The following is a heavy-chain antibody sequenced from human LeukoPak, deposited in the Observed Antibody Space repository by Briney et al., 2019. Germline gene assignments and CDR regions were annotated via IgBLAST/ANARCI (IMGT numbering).Heavy chain of an antibody. CDR3: AKDPYGAAAGTAAFDI. CDR2: ISYDGSNK. D-gene: IGHD6-13*01. J-gene: IGHJ3*02. Sequence: GGSLRLSCAASGFTFSSYSMNWVRQAPGKGLEWVAVISYDGSNKYYADSVKGRFTISRDNSKNTLYLQMNSLRAEDTAVYYCAKDPYGAAAGTAAFDIWGQGTMVTVSS. CDR1: GFTFSSYS. V-gene: IGHV3-30*18.